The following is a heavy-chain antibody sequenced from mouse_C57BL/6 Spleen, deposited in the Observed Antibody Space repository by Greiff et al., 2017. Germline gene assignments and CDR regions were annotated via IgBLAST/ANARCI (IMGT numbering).Heavy chain of an antibody. CDR2: ISYSGST. J-gene: IGHJ2*01. CDR1: GYSITSGYD. Sequence: EVKLVESGPGMVKPSQSLSLTCTVTGYSITSGYDWHWIRHFPGNKLEWMGYISYSGSTNYNPSLKSRISITHDTSKNHFFLKLNSVTTEDTATYYCAREGYSYFDYWGQGTTLTVSS. V-gene: IGHV3-1*01. CDR3: AREGYSYFDY.